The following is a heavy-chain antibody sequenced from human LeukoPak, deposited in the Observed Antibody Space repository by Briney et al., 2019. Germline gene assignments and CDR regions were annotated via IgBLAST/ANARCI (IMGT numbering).Heavy chain of an antibody. CDR3: AREHKSYGDYPYYFDS. J-gene: IGHJ4*02. CDR1: SDSISSGDYY. D-gene: IGHD4-17*01. V-gene: IGHV4-30-4*01. Sequence: SETLSLTCTVSSDSISSGDYYWSWIRQPAGKGLEFIGYINKKGGAFYNPPLKSRVSISIDTSKNQFSLKLTSVTAADTAVYFCAREHKSYGDYPYYFDSWGQGTLVTVSS. CDR2: INKKGGA.